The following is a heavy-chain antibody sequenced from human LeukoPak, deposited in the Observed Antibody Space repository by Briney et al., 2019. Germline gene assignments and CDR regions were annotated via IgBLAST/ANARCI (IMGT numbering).Heavy chain of an antibody. V-gene: IGHV1-2*02. Sequence: ASVKVSCKASGYTFTSYGISWVRQAPGQGLEWMGWINPNSGGTNYAQKFQGRVTMTRDTSISTAYMELSRLRSDDTAVYYCARTGLVGATTWDFDYWGQGTLVTVSS. D-gene: IGHD1-26*01. CDR2: INPNSGGT. J-gene: IGHJ4*02. CDR1: GYTFTSYG. CDR3: ARTGLVGATTWDFDY.